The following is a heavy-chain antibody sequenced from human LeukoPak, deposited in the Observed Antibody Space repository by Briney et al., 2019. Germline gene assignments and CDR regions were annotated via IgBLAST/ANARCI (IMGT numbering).Heavy chain of an antibody. CDR2: IQSVPNGTTT. D-gene: IGHD1-26*01. J-gene: IGHJ4*02. CDR1: GFNFSDYT. CDR3: ARGTGPAATLDY. V-gene: IGHV3-49*04. Sequence: GSLRLSRTGSGFNFSDYTVTWGCQAPGKGREWISVIQSVPNGTTTANAASVQRKFTITRNASRSGAYLQTERVQSDDTGVDHGARGTGPAATLDYWGERVLVT.